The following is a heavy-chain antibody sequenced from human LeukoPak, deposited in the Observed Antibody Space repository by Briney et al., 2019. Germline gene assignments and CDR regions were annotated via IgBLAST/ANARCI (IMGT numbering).Heavy chain of an antibody. CDR2: ISYDGGNK. V-gene: IGHV3-30*04. D-gene: IGHD6-6*01. J-gene: IGHJ4*02. CDR1: GFTFSRSA. CDR3: VSLGYRSSSVRY. Sequence: GRSLRLSCAASGFTFSRSAMHWVRQAPGKGLEWVAIISYDGGNKYYADSVKGRFTISRDNSKNTLYLQMNSLRAEDTAVYFCVSLGYRSSSVRYWGQGTLVSVSS.